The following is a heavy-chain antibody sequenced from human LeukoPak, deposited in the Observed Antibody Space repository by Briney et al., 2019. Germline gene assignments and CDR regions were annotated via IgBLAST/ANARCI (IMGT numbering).Heavy chain of an antibody. CDR3: ARAGGGSWYTTDY. Sequence: GGSLRLSCAASGFTFSSYSMNWVRQAPGKGLEWVSSISSSSSYIYYADSVKGRFTISRDNAKNSLYLQMNSLRAEDTAVYYCARAGGGSWYTTDYWGQGTLVTVSS. D-gene: IGHD6-13*01. J-gene: IGHJ4*02. CDR2: ISSSSSYI. V-gene: IGHV3-21*01. CDR1: GFTFSSYS.